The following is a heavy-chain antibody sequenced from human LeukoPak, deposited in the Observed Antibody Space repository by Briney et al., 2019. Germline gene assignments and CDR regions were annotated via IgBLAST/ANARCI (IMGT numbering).Heavy chain of an antibody. J-gene: IGHJ6*02. D-gene: IGHD3-22*01. Sequence: GGSLRLSCAASGFTFSDAWMSWVRQAPGKGLEWVSYISSSSSTIYYADSVKGRFTISRDNAKNSLYLQMNSLRAEDTAVYYCARDMDSSGSYYYGMDVWGQGTTVTVSS. CDR3: ARDMDSSGSYYYGMDV. CDR1: GFTFSDAW. CDR2: ISSSSSTI. V-gene: IGHV3-11*04.